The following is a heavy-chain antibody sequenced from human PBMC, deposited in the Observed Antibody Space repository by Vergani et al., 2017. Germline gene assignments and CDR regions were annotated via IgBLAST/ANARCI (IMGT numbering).Heavy chain of an antibody. J-gene: IGHJ4*02. Sequence: QVQLVQSGAEVKKPGASVKVSCKASGYTFTGYYMHWVRQAPGQGLEWMGWINPNSGGTNYAQKFQGRVTMTRDTSISTAYMELSRLRSDDTAVYYCARGYGGSWYGVRSPAKFDYWGQGTLVTVSS. CDR2: INPNSGGT. V-gene: IGHV1-2*02. CDR1: GYTFTGYY. CDR3: ARGYGGSWYGVRSPAKFDY. D-gene: IGHD6-13*01.